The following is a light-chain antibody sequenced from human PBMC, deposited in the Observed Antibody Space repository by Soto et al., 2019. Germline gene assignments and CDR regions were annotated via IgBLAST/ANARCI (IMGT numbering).Light chain of an antibody. CDR2: AAS. Sequence: DIQLTQSPSFLSASVGDRVTITCRASQGISSYLAWYQQKPGKAPELLSFAASTLQNGVPSRFSGSGSGTKFTLTISSLQPEDSAAYYCLHLNRDSPDTFGPGTKVDIK. CDR1: QGISSY. CDR3: LHLNRDSPDT. V-gene: IGKV1-9*01. J-gene: IGKJ3*01.